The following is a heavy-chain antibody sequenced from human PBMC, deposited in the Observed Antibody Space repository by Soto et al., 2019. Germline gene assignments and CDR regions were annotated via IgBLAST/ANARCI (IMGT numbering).Heavy chain of an antibody. J-gene: IGHJ6*02. D-gene: IGHD2-15*01. Sequence: ASLKVSCKTSVYTFTSYNLHRVRQAPGQGLDWMGIINPSGGSRSYAQKFQGRVTMTRDTSTSTVYMELSRLRSEDTAVYYCARRGSGGSSHYGMDVWGRGTTVNVS. CDR3: ARRGSGGSSHYGMDV. CDR1: VYTFTSYN. CDR2: INPSGGSR. V-gene: IGHV1-46*03.